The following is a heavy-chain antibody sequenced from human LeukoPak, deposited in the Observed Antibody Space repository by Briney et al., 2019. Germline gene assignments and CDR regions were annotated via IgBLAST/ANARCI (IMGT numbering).Heavy chain of an antibody. CDR2: IYYSGST. J-gene: IGHJ4*02. D-gene: IGHD2-15*01. Sequence: PSETLSLTCTVSGGPISSSSYYWGWIRQPPGKGLEWIGSIYYSGSTNYNPSLKSRVTISVDTSKNQFSLKLSSVTAADTAVYYCARGKVAAAVRYWGQGTLVTVSS. V-gene: IGHV4-39*07. CDR1: GGPISSSSYY. CDR3: ARGKVAAAVRY.